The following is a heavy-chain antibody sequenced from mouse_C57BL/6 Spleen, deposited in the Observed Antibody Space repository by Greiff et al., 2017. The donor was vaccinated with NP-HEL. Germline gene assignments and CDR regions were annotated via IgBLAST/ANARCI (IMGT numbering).Heavy chain of an antibody. V-gene: IGHV1-69*01. CDR1: GYTFTSYW. D-gene: IGHD2-14*01. CDR2: IDPSDSYT. J-gene: IGHJ4*01. CDR3: ASVRLGYAMDY. Sequence: QVQLQQPGAELVMPGASVKLSCKASGYTFTSYWMHWVKQRPGQGLEWIGEIDPSDSYTNYNQKFKGNSTLTVDKSSSTAYMQLSSLTSEDSAVYYCASVRLGYAMDYWGQRTSVTVSS.